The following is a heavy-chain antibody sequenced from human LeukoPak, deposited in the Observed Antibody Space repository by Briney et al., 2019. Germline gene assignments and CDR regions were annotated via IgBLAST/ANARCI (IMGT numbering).Heavy chain of an antibody. Sequence: GGSLRLSCAASGFTFSSYAMTWVRQAPGKGLEWVSVISGSGGSTFYADSVKGRFTISRDNSKSTLYLQMNSLRAEDTAVYYCAKDGGYCSSTSCFQPFDYWGQGTLVTVSS. J-gene: IGHJ4*02. D-gene: IGHD2-2*01. V-gene: IGHV3-23*01. CDR1: GFTFSSYA. CDR3: AKDGGYCSSTSCFQPFDY. CDR2: ISGSGGST.